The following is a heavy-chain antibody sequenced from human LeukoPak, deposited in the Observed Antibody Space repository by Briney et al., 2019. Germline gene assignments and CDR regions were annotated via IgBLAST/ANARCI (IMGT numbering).Heavy chain of an antibody. CDR3: ARDNIYNWFDP. J-gene: IGHJ5*02. CDR2: ISGSGGST. CDR1: GFTFSSYA. V-gene: IGHV3-23*01. D-gene: IGHD3-3*02. Sequence: GGSLRLSCAASGFTFSSYAMSWVRQAPGKGLEWVSAISGSGGSTYYADSVKGRFTISRDNAKNSLYLQMNSLRAEDTAVYYCARDNIYNWFDPWGQGTLVTVSS.